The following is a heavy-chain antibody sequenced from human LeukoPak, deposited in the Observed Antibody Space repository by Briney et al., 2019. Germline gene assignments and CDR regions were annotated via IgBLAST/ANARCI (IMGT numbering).Heavy chain of an antibody. CDR3: ARGGYGNHNWFDP. Sequence: SETLSLTCTGSGGSISSYYWSWIRQPPGKGLEWIGYIYYSGSTNYNPSLKSRVTISVDTSKNQFSLKLSSVTAADTAVYYCARGGYGNHNWFDPWGQGTLVTVSS. V-gene: IGHV4-59*01. CDR1: GGSISSYY. D-gene: IGHD1-14*01. CDR2: IYYSGST. J-gene: IGHJ5*02.